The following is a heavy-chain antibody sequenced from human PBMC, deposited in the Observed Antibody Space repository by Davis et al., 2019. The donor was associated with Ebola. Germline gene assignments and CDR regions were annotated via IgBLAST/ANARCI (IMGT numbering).Heavy chain of an antibody. V-gene: IGHV3-53*01. J-gene: IGHJ4*02. CDR3: AAGHYTNQNG. D-gene: IGHD2-8*01. Sequence: GESLKISCAASGFAVSNNYMSWVRQAPGKGLEWVSIIYSGGSTYYADSVKGRFTISRDISKDMIFLQMNSLRAEDTAVYYCAAGHYTNQNGWGQGTLVTVAS. CDR1: GFAVSNNY. CDR2: IYSGGST.